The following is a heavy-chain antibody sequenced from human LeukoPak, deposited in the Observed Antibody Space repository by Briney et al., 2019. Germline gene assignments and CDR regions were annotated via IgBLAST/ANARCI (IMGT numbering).Heavy chain of an antibody. V-gene: IGHV4-30-2*01. D-gene: IGHD6-13*01. J-gene: IGHJ2*01. Sequence: SETLSLTCTVSGGSISSGGYYWSWIRQPPGKGLEWIGYIYHSGSTYYNPSLKSRVTISADRSKNQFSLKLSSVTAADTAVYYCARDLGIAAAGSDWYFDLWGRGTLVTVSS. CDR3: ARDLGIAAAGSDWYFDL. CDR2: IYHSGST. CDR1: GGSISSGGYY.